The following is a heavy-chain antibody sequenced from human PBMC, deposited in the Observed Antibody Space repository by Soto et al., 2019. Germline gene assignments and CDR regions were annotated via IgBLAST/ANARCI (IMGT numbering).Heavy chain of an antibody. Sequence: EVQLVESGGGLVQPGGSLRLSCVASGFTLSRYSMNWVCQGPGKGLEWVSYISCSSSTIYYADSVKGRFTISRDNAENSLYLQMNSLRAEDTAVYYCAGDLEGGVPDYWGQGTRVTVSS. CDR3: AGDLEGGVPDY. D-gene: IGHD1-1*01. CDR2: ISCSSSTI. V-gene: IGHV3-48*01. J-gene: IGHJ4*02. CDR1: GFTLSRYS.